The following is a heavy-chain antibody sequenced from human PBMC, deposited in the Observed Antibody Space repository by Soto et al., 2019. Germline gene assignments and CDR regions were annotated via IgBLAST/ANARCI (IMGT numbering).Heavy chain of an antibody. CDR2: IIPILGIA. CDR3: ARGGYYDSSGYSAYYFDY. CDR1: GGTFSSYT. V-gene: IGHV1-69*02. D-gene: IGHD3-22*01. J-gene: IGHJ4*02. Sequence: GASVKVSCKASGGTFSSYTISWVRQAPGQGLEWMGRIIPILGIANYAQKFQGRVTITADKSTSTAYMELSSLRSEDTAVYYCARGGYYDSSGYSAYYFDYWGQGTLVTVSS.